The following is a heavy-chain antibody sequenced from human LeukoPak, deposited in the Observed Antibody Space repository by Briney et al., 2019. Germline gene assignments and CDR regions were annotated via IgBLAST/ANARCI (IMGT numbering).Heavy chain of an antibody. CDR1: DYSITSGYF. J-gene: IGHJ4*02. D-gene: IGHD3-22*01. CDR2: VFHSGTT. CDR3: ARVTGYMIEDYFDY. V-gene: IGHV4-38-2*02. Sequence: SETLSLTCSVSDYSITSGYFWGWIRQPPGKGLEWIGSVFHSGTTYYNPSLKSRVTISVKTSKNQFSLKLSSVTAADTAIYYCARVTGYMIEDYFDYWGQGTLVTVSS.